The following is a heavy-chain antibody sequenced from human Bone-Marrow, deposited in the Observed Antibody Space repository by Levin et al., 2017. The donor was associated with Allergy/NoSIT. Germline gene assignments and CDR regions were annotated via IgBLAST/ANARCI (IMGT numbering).Heavy chain of an antibody. D-gene: IGHD3-10*01. CDR1: GYSFTTYY. Sequence: GESLKISCEGSGYSFTTYYITWVRQMPGKGLEWMGRIDPSDSYTNYSPSFQGHVTISADKSINTAYLQWSSLQASDTAMYYCARLIRGSYYYMDVWGKGTTVTVSS. CDR3: ARLIRGSYYYMDV. CDR2: IDPSDSYT. J-gene: IGHJ6*03. V-gene: IGHV5-10-1*01.